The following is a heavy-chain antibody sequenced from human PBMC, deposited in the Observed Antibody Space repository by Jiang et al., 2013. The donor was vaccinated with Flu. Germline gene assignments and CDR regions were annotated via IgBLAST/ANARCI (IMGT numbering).Heavy chain of an antibody. V-gene: IGHV6-1*01. J-gene: IGHJ4*02. Sequence: SQTLSLTCAISGDSVSSNSAAWNWIRQSPSRGLEWLGRTYYGSKWYNDYAVSVKSRITINPDTSKNQFSLQLNSVTPEDTAVYYCARDRSPSIAAAGNFDYWGQGTLVTVSS. CDR2: TYYGSKWYN. CDR3: ARDRSPSIAAAGNFDY. D-gene: IGHD6-13*01. CDR1: GDSVSSNSAA.